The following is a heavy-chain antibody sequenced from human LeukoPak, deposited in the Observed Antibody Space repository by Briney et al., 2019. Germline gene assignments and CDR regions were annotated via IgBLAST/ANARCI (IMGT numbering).Heavy chain of an antibody. V-gene: IGHV3-48*01. CDR2: IGSSVSTR. CDR1: GFTFSNYN. Sequence: GGSLRLSCAVSGFTFSNYNMNWVRRAPGKGLEWVSYIGSSVSTRYYADSVKGRFTISRDNGKHSLYLQMNSLRAEDTAVYYCAREGSDFWSGYSKGYFDYWGQGTLVTVSS. D-gene: IGHD3-3*01. J-gene: IGHJ4*02. CDR3: AREGSDFWSGYSKGYFDY.